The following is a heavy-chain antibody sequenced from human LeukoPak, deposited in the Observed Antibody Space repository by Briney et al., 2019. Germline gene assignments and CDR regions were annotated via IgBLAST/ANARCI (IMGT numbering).Heavy chain of an antibody. J-gene: IGHJ6*03. CDR1: GGSISSYY. CDR2: IYYSGST. D-gene: IGHD6-6*01. CDR3: ARSSSLRGYYMDV. Sequence: SETLSLTCTVSGGSISSYYWGWIRQPPGKGLEWIGYIYYSGSTNYNPSLKSRVTISVDTSKNQFSLKLSSVTAADTAVYYCARSSSLRGYYMDVWGKGTTVTVSS. V-gene: IGHV4-59*01.